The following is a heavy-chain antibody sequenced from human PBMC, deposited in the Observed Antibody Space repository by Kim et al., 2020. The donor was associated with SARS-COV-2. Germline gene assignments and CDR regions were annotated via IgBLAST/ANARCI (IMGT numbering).Heavy chain of an antibody. CDR1: GGSISDDY. J-gene: IGHJ6*02. CDR3: ARGIFGGGLNYKVMDV. V-gene: IGHV4-59*01. D-gene: IGHD3-3*02. CDR2: IHYGGRT. Sequence: SETLSLTCTVSGGSISDDYWTWIRQPPGKGLEWIGMIHYGGRTDSKPSLKSRVTISLDKSNNQFSLNLSSVSAADSAVYFCARGIFGGGLNYKVMDVWC.